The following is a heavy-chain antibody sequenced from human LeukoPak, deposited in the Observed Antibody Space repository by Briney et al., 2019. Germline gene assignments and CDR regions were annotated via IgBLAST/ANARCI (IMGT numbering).Heavy chain of an antibody. Sequence: PSETLSLTCAVYGGSFSGYYWSWIRKPPGKGLEWIGEINHSGSTNYNPSLKSRVTISVDTSKSQFSLKLSSVTAADTAVYYCARPRIVGAPGYFQHWGQGTLVTVSS. D-gene: IGHD1-26*01. J-gene: IGHJ1*01. CDR1: GGSFSGYY. CDR3: ARPRIVGAPGYFQH. CDR2: INHSGST. V-gene: IGHV4-34*01.